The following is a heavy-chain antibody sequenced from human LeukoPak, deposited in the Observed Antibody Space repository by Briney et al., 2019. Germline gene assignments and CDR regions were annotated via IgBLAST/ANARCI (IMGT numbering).Heavy chain of an antibody. J-gene: IGHJ4*02. CDR1: GGSISSSSYY. V-gene: IGHV4-39*07. D-gene: IGHD2-15*01. CDR2: NYHSGNT. CDR3: ARVTLLPTHLDY. Sequence: PWETLCLTCTVSGGSISSSSYYWGWIPQPPGKGLEWIGSNYHSGNTYYNPSLKSRITLSVDTSTNQLSLRLTSVTAADPAVSYCARVTLLPTHLDYWGQGTLVTVSS.